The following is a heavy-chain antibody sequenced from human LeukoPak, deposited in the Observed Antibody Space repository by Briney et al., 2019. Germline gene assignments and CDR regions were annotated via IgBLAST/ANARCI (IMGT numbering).Heavy chain of an antibody. Sequence: RSSETLSLTCTVSGGSISSSNYYWGWIRQPPGKGLEWIGSIYYTGSTYYNPSLKSRVTISVDTSKNQFSLKLSSVTAADTAFYYCARHGSGYYLRFDYWGQGTLVTVSS. CDR1: GGSISSSNYY. D-gene: IGHD3-22*01. CDR2: IYYTGST. J-gene: IGHJ4*02. CDR3: ARHGSGYYLRFDY. V-gene: IGHV4-39*01.